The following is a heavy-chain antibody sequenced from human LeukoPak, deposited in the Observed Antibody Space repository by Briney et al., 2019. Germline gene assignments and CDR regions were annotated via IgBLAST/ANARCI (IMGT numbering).Heavy chain of an antibody. J-gene: IGHJ4*02. Sequence: SDTLSLTCTVSGGSISSSDYYWGWIRQPPGKGLEWIGIVYYGGSTHYNPSHKGRVTLSVDTSKNQFSLKLSSVTAADTAVYYCARDRGMASRPYYFDYWGQGTLVTVSS. CDR2: VYYGGST. V-gene: IGHV4-39*07. D-gene: IGHD5-24*01. CDR1: GGSISSSDYY. CDR3: ARDRGMASRPYYFDY.